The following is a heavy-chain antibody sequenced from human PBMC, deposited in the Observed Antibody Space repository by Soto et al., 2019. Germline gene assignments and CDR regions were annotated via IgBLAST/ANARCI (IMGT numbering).Heavy chain of an antibody. CDR3: AHRRGDLLTGHYYFDY. CDR2: ISWDGEK. J-gene: IGHJ4*02. V-gene: IGHV2-5*02. CDR1: GFSLNTRGVG. Sequence: QITLKESGPTLVKPTQTLTLTCTFSGFSLNTRGVGVGWIRQPPGKALEWLALISWDGEKRYSPSLKSRLTITKDTHENQVVLTMTNMDPVDTATYYSAHRRGDLLTGHYYFDYWGQGTLVTVSS. D-gene: IGHD3-9*01.